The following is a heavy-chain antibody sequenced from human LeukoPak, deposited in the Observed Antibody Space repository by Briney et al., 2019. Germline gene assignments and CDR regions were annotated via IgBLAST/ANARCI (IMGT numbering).Heavy chain of an antibody. D-gene: IGHD5-18*01. Sequence: SVKVSCKASGGTFSSYAISWVRQAPGQGLEWMGGIIPIFGTANYAQKFQGRVTITADKSTSTAYMELSSLRSEDTAVYYCARDVDTAINNAFDIWGQGTMVTVSS. CDR1: GGTFSSYA. CDR2: IIPIFGTA. V-gene: IGHV1-69*06. J-gene: IGHJ3*02. CDR3: ARDVDTAINNAFDI.